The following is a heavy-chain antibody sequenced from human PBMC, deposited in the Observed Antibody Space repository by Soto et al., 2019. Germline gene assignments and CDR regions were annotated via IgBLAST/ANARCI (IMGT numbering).Heavy chain of an antibody. J-gene: IGHJ4*02. Sequence: QVQLVQSGAEVKKPGASVKVSCKASGYTFTSYGISWVRQAPGQGLEWMGWISAYNGNTNYSQKRQGRGTMTTATSTSTADMELRSLRSDDTAVYYGARELRRFGELSIASDYWGQGTLVTVSS. CDR1: GYTFTSYG. CDR2: ISAYNGNT. D-gene: IGHD3-10*01. V-gene: IGHV1-18*01. CDR3: ARELRRFGELSIASDY.